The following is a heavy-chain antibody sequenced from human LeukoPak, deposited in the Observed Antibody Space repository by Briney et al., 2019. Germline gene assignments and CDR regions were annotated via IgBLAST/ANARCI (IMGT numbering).Heavy chain of an antibody. J-gene: IGHJ4*02. CDR2: IYHRGST. V-gene: IGHV4-38-2*02. CDR1: GYSISSGYY. Sequence: SETLSLTCTVSGYSISSGYYWGWIRQPPGKGLEWIGSIYHRGSTYYNSSLKSRVTISVDTSKNQFSLKLSSVTAADTAVYYCMMVRGDIFDYWGQRTLVTASS. CDR3: MMVRGDIFDY. D-gene: IGHD3-10*01.